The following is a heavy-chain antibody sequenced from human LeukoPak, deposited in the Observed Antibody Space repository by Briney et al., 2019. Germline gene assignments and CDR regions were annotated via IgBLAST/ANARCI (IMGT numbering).Heavy chain of an antibody. Sequence: GGSLRLSCAASGFIFSTYWMTWVRQAPGKGLEWVANIKQDGSETYYVDPVKGRFTISRDNAKNSLYLQMHSLRAEDTAVYYCVREGTTVALFDYWGQGFLVTVSS. V-gene: IGHV3-7*01. D-gene: IGHD6-19*01. CDR1: GFIFSTYW. CDR3: VREGTTVALFDY. J-gene: IGHJ4*02. CDR2: IKQDGSET.